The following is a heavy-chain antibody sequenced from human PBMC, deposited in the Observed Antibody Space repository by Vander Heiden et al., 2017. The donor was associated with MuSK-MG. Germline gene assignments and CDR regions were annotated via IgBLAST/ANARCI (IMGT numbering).Heavy chain of an antibody. J-gene: IGHJ4*02. CDR1: GFTFSSYS. Sequence: EVQLVESGGGLVKPGGSLRLSCAASGFTFSSYSMNWVRQAPGKGLEWVSSISSSSSYRYYADSVKGRFTISRDNAKNSLYLQMKSLRAEDTAVYYCATAKTAYYFDYWGQGTLVTSPQ. CDR2: ISSSSSYR. CDR3: ATAKTAYYFDY. V-gene: IGHV3-21*01.